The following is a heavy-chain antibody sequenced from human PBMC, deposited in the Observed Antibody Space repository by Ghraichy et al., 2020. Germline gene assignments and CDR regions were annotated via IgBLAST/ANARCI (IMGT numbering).Heavy chain of an antibody. CDR3: ATRVKVEWLSPVGVGFDY. V-gene: IGHV3-7*01. J-gene: IGHJ4*02. D-gene: IGHD3-3*01. CDR2: IKQDGSEK. CDR1: GFTFSSYW. Sequence: GGSLRLSCAASGFTFSSYWMSWVRQAPGKGLEWVANIKQDGSEKYYVDSVKGRFTISRDNAKNSLYLQMNSLRAEDTAVYYCATRVKVEWLSPVGVGFDYWGQGTLVTVSS.